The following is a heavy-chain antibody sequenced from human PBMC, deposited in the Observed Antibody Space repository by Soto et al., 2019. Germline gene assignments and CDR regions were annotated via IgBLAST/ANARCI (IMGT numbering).Heavy chain of an antibody. CDR3: ARDREYYYILFGYYNGDYYGMDV. J-gene: IGHJ6*02. CDR2: ISAYNANA. D-gene: IGHD3-9*01. Sequence: ASVKVSCKASGYTFRNFGISWVRQAPGQGLEWMGWISAYNANANYAQKFQGRLTMTADTFASTAYMELSSLRSEDTAVYHCARDREYYYILFGYYNGDYYGMDVWGQGTTVTVSS. CDR1: GYTFRNFG. V-gene: IGHV1-18*01.